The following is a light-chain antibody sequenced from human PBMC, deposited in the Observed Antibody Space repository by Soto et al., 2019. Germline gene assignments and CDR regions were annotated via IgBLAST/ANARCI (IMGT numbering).Light chain of an antibody. V-gene: IGKV1-5*03. J-gene: IGKJ1*01. CDR3: QQYNDYSWT. CDR2: KAS. Sequence: DIQMTQSPSTLSASVGDRVSINCRASQSISAWLAWYQQKPGKAPRLLIYKASTLEIGVPSRFSGSGSGTEFTLTISSLQSDDVATYSCQQYNDYSWTFGQGTKVDIK. CDR1: QSISAW.